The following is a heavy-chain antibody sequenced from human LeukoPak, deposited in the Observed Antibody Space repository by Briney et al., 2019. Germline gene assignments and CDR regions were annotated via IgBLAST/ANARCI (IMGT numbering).Heavy chain of an antibody. CDR3: ARHGAKDGTGYYPGWFQH. J-gene: IGHJ1*01. Sequence: GGSLRLSCAASGFTFSSYEMNWVRQAPGKGLEWVSYISSSGTTIYYADSVKGRFTISRDNAKNSLYLQMNSLRAEDTAAYFCARHGAKDGTGYYPGWFQHWGQGTLVIVSS. D-gene: IGHD3-22*01. CDR1: GFTFSSYE. V-gene: IGHV3-48*03. CDR2: ISSSGTTI.